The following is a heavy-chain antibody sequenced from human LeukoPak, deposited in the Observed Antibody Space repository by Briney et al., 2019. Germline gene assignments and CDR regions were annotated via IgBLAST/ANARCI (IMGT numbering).Heavy chain of an antibody. V-gene: IGHV4-34*01. CDR1: GGSFSGYY. D-gene: IGHD3-22*01. CDR2: INHSGST. CDR3: ARGITMIVVPYEVYYFDY. J-gene: IGHJ4*02. Sequence: SETLSLTCAVYGGSFSGYYWSWIRQPPGKGLEWIGEINHSGSTNYNPSLKSRVTISVDTSKNQFSLKLSSVTAADTAVYYCARGITMIVVPYEVYYFDYWGQGTLVTVPS.